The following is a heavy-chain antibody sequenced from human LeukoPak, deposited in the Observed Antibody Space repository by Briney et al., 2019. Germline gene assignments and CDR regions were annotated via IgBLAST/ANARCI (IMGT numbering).Heavy chain of an antibody. Sequence: GEPLKISCQASGYSFSSYYIGWVRQMPGKGLEWMGIIYAGDSDIRYSPSFEGQVTISVDKSTTTAYLQWSSLKASDSAIYYCARLGVMVRGASDQITAFDIWGQGTLVTISS. V-gene: IGHV5-51*01. CDR1: GYSFSSYY. D-gene: IGHD3-10*01. J-gene: IGHJ3*02. CDR3: ARLGVMVRGASDQITAFDI. CDR2: IYAGDSDI.